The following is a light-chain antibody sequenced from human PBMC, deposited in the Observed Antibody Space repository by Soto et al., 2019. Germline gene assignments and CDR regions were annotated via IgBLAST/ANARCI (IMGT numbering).Light chain of an antibody. J-gene: IGKJ5*01. Sequence: DIQMTQSPSTLSGSVGDRVAITCRASQTISSWLAWYQQKPGKAPKLLIYKASTLQSGVPSRFSGSGSGTEFTLTISSLQPEDFATYYCQQLNSYPMITFGQGTRWRL. CDR2: KAS. CDR3: QQLNSYPMIT. V-gene: IGKV1-5*03. CDR1: QTISSW.